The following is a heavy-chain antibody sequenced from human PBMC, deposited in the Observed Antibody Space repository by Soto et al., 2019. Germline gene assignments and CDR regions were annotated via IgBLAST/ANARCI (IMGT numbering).Heavy chain of an antibody. J-gene: IGHJ5*02. CDR3: ARSAGWYAIHA. CDR1: GDSVSSPYY. D-gene: IGHD6-19*01. CDR2: VFHTGTT. V-gene: IGHV4-4*02. Sequence: QVQLQESGPGLVKPSGTLSLTCAVSGDSVSSPYYWCWVRQSPGKGLEWIGEVFHTGTTSYNPSLWMRVTISMDKPINQFSLDLRSVTAADTAVYYCARSAGWYAIHAWGPGTLVIVSS.